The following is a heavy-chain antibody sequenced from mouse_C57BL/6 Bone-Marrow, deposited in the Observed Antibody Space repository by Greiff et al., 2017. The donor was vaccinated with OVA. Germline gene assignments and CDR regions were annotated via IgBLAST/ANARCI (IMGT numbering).Heavy chain of an antibody. CDR1: GFSLTSYA. CDR2: IWTGGGT. V-gene: IGHV2-9-1*01. Sequence: VQAVESGPGLVAPSQSLSITCTVSGFSLTSYAISWVRQPPGKGLEWLGVIWTGGGTNYNSALKSRLSISKDNSKSQVFLKMNSLQTDDTARYYCARIKYGNSYWYFDVWGTGTTVTVSS. D-gene: IGHD2-10*02. CDR3: ARIKYGNSYWYFDV. J-gene: IGHJ1*03.